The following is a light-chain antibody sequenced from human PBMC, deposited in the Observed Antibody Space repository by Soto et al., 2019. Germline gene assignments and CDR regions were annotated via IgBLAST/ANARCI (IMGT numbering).Light chain of an antibody. CDR1: QGISNW. CDR2: HAS. J-gene: IGKJ1*01. V-gene: IGKV1-5*01. CDR3: QQYNTYPT. Sequence: DIQMTQSPSSLSASVGDRVTIACRASQGISNWLAWYQQKPGKAPKLLIFHASSLESGVPSRFSGSGSGTEFTLNISSLQSDDFATYYCQQYNTYPTFGQGPRWIS.